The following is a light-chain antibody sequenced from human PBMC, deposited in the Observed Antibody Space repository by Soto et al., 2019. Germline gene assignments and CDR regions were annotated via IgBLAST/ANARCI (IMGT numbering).Light chain of an antibody. CDR1: QTVSRN. J-gene: IGKJ2*01. V-gene: IGKV3-15*01. CDR3: QQYNKWPPYT. Sequence: EIVMTQSPATLSVSPGERATLSCRASQTVSRNLGWYQQKPGQAPRLLIYGASTGATGIPARFSGSGSGTEFTLTISSLQSEDFAVYYCQQYNKWPPYTFGQGTKLEIK. CDR2: GAS.